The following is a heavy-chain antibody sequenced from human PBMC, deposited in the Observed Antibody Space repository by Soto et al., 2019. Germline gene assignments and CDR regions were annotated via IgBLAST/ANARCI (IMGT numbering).Heavy chain of an antibody. Sequence: ASVMVSCKAAGYNFNTFDIYWVRQATGHGLEWMGWMNPNSGNTGYAQELRGRVTMTRNTSNTTAYMELTSLTSDDTGVYYCAGGNFRYWGQGTPVTVSS. V-gene: IGHV1-8*02. CDR2: MNPNSGNT. J-gene: IGHJ4*02. CDR1: GYNFNTFD. CDR3: AGGNFRY.